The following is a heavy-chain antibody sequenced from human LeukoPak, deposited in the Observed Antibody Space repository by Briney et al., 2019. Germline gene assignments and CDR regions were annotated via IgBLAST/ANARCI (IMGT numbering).Heavy chain of an antibody. D-gene: IGHD3-10*01. CDR1: GFTFSSYG. J-gene: IGHJ4*02. V-gene: IGHV3-30*18. CDR2: ISYDGSNK. CDR3: AKDQSRFGELLGA. Sequence: GGSLRLSCAASGFTFSSYGMHWVRQAPGEGLEWVAVISYDGSNKYYADSVKGRFTISRDNSKNTLYLQMNSLRAEDTAVYYCAKDQSRFGELLGAWGQGTLVTVSS.